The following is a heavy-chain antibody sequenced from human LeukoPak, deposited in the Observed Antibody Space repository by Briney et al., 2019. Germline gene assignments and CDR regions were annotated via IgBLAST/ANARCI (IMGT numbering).Heavy chain of an antibody. CDR2: IYYSGST. Sequence: PSETLSLTCTVSGGSMSPYYWTWIRQPPGKGLEWIGYIYYSGSTNYNPSLKSRVTVSVDTSKNQFSLKLSSVTAADTTVYYCARRNGDYENWFDPWGQGTLVTVSS. CDR3: ARRNGDYENWFDP. CDR1: GGSMSPYY. J-gene: IGHJ5*02. D-gene: IGHD4-17*01. V-gene: IGHV4-59*01.